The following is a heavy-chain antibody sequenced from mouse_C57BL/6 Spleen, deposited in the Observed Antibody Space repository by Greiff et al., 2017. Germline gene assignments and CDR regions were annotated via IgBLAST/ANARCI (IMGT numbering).Heavy chain of an antibody. V-gene: IGHV2-2*01. J-gene: IGHJ3*01. CDR3: TRGDCFAY. CDR1: GFSLTSYG. Sequence: QVQLQQSGPGLVQPSQTLSISCTVSGFSLTSYGVHWVRQSPGKGLEWLGVIWCGGSTDYNAALISRLSISKDNSKCPVFFKMNSLQADETAIYYGTRGDCFAYGGQGTLVTVSA. CDR2: IWCGGST.